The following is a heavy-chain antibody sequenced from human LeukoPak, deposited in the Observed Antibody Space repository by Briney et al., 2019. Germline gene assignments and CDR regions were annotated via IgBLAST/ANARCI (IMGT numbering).Heavy chain of an antibody. Sequence: GGSLRLSCAASGFTFSSYWMSWVRQAPGKGLEWVANIKQDGSEKYYVDSVKGRFTISRDNAKNSLYLQMNSLRAEDTAVYYCARGGIWTMVRGPDVYWGQGTLVTVPS. J-gene: IGHJ4*02. CDR1: GFTFSSYW. D-gene: IGHD3-10*01. CDR2: IKQDGSEK. V-gene: IGHV3-7*01. CDR3: ARGGIWTMVRGPDVY.